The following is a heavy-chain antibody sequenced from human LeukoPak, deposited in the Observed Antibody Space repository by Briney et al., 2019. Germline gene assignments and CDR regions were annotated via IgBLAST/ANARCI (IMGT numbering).Heavy chain of an antibody. D-gene: IGHD1-1*01. J-gene: IGHJ4*02. V-gene: IGHV3-74*01. CDR1: GFTFSSYW. Sequence: GGSLRLSCAASGFTFSSYWMHWVRQVPEKGLVWVSRISSDGGGTSSADPVKGRFTISRDNSKNTLYLQMNSLRAEDTAVYYCAMEMGKQPIWGQGTLVTVSS. CDR3: AMEMGKQPI. CDR2: ISSDGGGT.